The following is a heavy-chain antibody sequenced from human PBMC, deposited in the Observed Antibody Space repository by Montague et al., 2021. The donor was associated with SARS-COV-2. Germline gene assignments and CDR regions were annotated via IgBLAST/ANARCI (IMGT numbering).Heavy chain of an antibody. D-gene: IGHD3-9*01. CDR3: ARDLKPPGDILTGYLPYYYYMDV. Sequence: SAISGDSVSSNSAAWNWIRQSPSRGLEWLGRTYYRSKWYNDYAVSVKSRITINPDTPKNQFSLQLNSVTPEDTTVYYCARDLKPPGDILTGYLPYYYYMDVWGKGTTVTVSS. CDR2: TYYRSKWYN. J-gene: IGHJ6*03. V-gene: IGHV6-1*01. CDR1: GDSVSSNSAA.